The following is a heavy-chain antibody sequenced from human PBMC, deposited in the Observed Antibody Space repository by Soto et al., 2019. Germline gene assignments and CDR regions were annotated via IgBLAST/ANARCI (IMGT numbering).Heavy chain of an antibody. V-gene: IGHV1-69*06. CDR3: ARVTPGEYFDY. CDR1: GGTFSSYA. CDR2: IIPKFNTI. D-gene: IGHD4-17*01. J-gene: IGHJ4*02. Sequence: EASVKVSCKASGGTFSSYAISWVRQAPGQGLEWMGGIIPKFNTIDHGQKFQGRVTIAADKSTSTAYMELSSLRSDDTAVYYCARVTPGEYFDYWAQGTLVTVYS.